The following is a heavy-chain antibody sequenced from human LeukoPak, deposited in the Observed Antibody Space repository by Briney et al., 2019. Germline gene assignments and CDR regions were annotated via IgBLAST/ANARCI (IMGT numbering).Heavy chain of an antibody. Sequence: SQTLSLTCAISGDSVSINSAAWNWIRQSPSRGLECLGMTYYRSKWYNDYAVYVKSRTTINPDTSKNQFSLQLNSVTPEDTAVYYCARVEYTSSWSYFDYWGQGTLVTVSS. CDR1: GDSVSINSAA. CDR3: ARVEYTSSWSYFDY. D-gene: IGHD6-13*01. V-gene: IGHV6-1*01. CDR2: TYYRSKWYN. J-gene: IGHJ4*02.